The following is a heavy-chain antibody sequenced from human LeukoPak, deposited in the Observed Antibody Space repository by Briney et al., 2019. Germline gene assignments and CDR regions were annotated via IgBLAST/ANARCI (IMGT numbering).Heavy chain of an antibody. CDR1: GGTFSSYA. J-gene: IGHJ6*03. CDR2: IIPIFGTA. D-gene: IGHD6-25*01. Sequence: ASVKVSCKASGGTFSSYAISWVRQAPGQGLEWMGGIIPIFGTANYAQKFQGRVTITTDESTSTAYMELSSLRSEDTAVYYCARGWAAHYYYYYYMDVWGKGTTVTVSS. V-gene: IGHV1-69*05. CDR3: ARGWAAHYYYYYYMDV.